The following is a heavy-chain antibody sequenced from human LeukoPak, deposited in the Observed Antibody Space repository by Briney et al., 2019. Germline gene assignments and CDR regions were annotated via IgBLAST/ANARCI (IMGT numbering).Heavy chain of an antibody. Sequence: SETLSLTCTVSGDSIGSFYWNWIRQPPGKGLEWIGYIYYSGSTNYNPSLKSRVTISVDTSKNQFSLKLSSVTAADTAVYYCAREAGGEAVAGTDYWGQGTLVTVSS. D-gene: IGHD6-19*01. J-gene: IGHJ4*02. CDR2: IYYSGST. CDR1: GDSIGSFY. V-gene: IGHV4-59*01. CDR3: AREAGGEAVAGTDY.